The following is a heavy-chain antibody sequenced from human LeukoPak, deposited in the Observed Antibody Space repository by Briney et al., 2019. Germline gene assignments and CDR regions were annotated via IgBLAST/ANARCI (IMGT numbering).Heavy chain of an antibody. D-gene: IGHD2-2*01. J-gene: IGHJ4*02. Sequence: PGGSLRLSCAASGFTFSTYSMNWVRQAPGKGLEWVSYISSSSTIYYADSVKGRFTISRDNAKNSLYLQMNSLRDEDTAVYYCARDPPYCSSTTCFDYWGQGTLVTVSS. CDR3: ARDPPYCSSTTCFDY. CDR1: GFTFSTYS. V-gene: IGHV3-48*02. CDR2: ISSSSTI.